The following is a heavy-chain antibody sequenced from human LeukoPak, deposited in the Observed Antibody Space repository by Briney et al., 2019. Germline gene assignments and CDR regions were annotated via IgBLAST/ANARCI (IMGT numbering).Heavy chain of an antibody. J-gene: IGHJ4*02. CDR2: IKQDGSEK. CDR3: ARDEHQYYSESSGRFDY. D-gene: IGHD3-22*01. Sequence: GGSLRLSCVASGFTFSFYWMGWVRQAPGKGLEWVANIKQDGSEKYYVDSVKGRFTISGDNAKNSLYLQMNSLRAEDTAVYYCARDEHQYYSESSGRFDYWGQGTLVTVSS. CDR1: GFTFSFYW. V-gene: IGHV3-7*04.